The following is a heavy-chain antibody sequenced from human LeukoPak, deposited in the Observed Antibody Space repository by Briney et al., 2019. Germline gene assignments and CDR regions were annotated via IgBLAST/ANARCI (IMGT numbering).Heavy chain of an antibody. D-gene: IGHD3-10*01. CDR2: IYYSGGT. CDR1: GGSISSSNYY. V-gene: IGHV4-39*01. CDR3: ARSYGSGSSAGY. Sequence: SETLSLTCTVSGGSISSSNYYWGWIRQPPGKGLEWIESIYYSGGTYYNPSLKSRVTISVDTSKNQFSLKVSSVTAADTAVYYCARSYGSGSSAGYWGQGTLVTVSS. J-gene: IGHJ4*02.